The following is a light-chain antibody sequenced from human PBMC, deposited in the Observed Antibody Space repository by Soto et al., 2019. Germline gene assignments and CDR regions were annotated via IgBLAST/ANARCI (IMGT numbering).Light chain of an antibody. CDR3: QQYENWPYT. Sequence: EFVLTQSPGTLSLSPGERATLSCRASQSVSTNLAWYQQKPGQAPRLLIYGASTRATGIPARFSGSRAGTEYTLTISSLQSEDFAVYYCQQYENWPYTFGQGTKVDIK. V-gene: IGKV3-15*01. J-gene: IGKJ2*01. CDR2: GAS. CDR1: QSVSTN.